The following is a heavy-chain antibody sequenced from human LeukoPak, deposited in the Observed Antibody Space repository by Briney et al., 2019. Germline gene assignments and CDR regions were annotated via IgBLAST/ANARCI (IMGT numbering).Heavy chain of an antibody. CDR3: ARGPPEAYCGGDCYWYLDY. Sequence: GGSLRLSCAASGFTFSSYSMNWVRQAPGKGLEWVSSISSSSSYIYYADSVKGRFTISRDNAKNSLYLQMNSLRAEDTAVFYCARGPPEAYCGGDCYWYLDYWGQGTLVTVSS. CDR1: GFTFSSYS. D-gene: IGHD2-21*02. V-gene: IGHV3-21*01. CDR2: ISSSSSYI. J-gene: IGHJ4*02.